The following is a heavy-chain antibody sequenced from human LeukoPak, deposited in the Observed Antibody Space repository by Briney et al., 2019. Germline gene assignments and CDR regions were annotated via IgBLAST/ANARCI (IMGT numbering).Heavy chain of an antibody. V-gene: IGHV3-33*01. CDR2: IWYDGSNK. CDR1: GFTFSTYG. CDR3: ASLPVAGSDDAFDI. D-gene: IGHD6-19*01. J-gene: IGHJ3*02. Sequence: GTSLRLSCAASGFTFSTYGMHWVRQAPGKGLEWVAIIWYDGSNKYYADSVQGRFTISRDNSRDTLFLQMNSLRPDDTAVYYCASLPVAGSDDAFDIWGQGTMVTVSS.